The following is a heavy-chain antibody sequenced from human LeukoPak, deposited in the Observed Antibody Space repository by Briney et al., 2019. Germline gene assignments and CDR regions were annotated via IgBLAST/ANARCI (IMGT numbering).Heavy chain of an antibody. V-gene: IGHV4-59*08. Sequence: PSETLSLTCTVSGDSLNGYYWDWIRQPPGKGLECIGYIHSSEGTAHNASLKSRLTISLDTSKNQFSLTLTSVTAADTAVYYCARHVYGEGMVVWGKGTTVTVSS. CDR1: GDSLNGYY. J-gene: IGHJ6*04. CDR3: ARHVYGEGMVV. D-gene: IGHD4-17*01. CDR2: IHSSEGT.